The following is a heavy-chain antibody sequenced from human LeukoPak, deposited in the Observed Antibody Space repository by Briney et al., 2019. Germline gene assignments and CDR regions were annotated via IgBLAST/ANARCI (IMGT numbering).Heavy chain of an antibody. CDR3: ARAGYCSSTSCYSWFDP. J-gene: IGHJ5*02. V-gene: IGHV1-2*02. CDR1: GYTFTSYY. Sequence: ASVKVSCKASGYTFTSYYMHWVRQAPGQGLEWMGWINPNSGGTNYAQKFQGRVTMTRDTTISTAYMELSRLRSDDTAVYYCARAGYCSSTSCYSWFDPWGQGTLVTVSS. D-gene: IGHD2-2*02. CDR2: INPNSGGT.